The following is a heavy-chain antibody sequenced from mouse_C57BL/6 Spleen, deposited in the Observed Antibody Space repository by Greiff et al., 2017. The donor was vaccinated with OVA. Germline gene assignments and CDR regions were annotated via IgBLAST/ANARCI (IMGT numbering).Heavy chain of an antibody. CDR3: ARWGDY. J-gene: IGHJ4*01. CDR1: GYTFTDYY. Sequence: QLQESGPELVKPGASVKISCKASGYTFTDYYINWVKQRPGQGLAWIGWIYPGSGNTKYNEKFKGKATLTVDTSSSTAYMQLSSLTSEDSAVYFCARWGDYWGQGTSVTVSS. CDR2: IYPGSGNT. V-gene: IGHV1-84*01.